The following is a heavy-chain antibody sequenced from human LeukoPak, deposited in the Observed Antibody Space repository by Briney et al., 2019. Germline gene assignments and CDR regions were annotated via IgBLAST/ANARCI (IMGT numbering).Heavy chain of an antibody. D-gene: IGHD2-2*01. J-gene: IGHJ2*01. CDR1: GFTFSGYS. Sequence: GGSLRLSCAASGFTFSGYSMNWVRQAPGKGLEWVSSISSSGSYIYYADSVKGRFTISRDNSKNTLYLQMNSLRPEDTAVYYCARDRCSSTSCYGDFDLWGRGTLVTVSS. CDR3: ARDRCSSTSCYGDFDL. CDR2: ISSSGSYI. V-gene: IGHV3-21*01.